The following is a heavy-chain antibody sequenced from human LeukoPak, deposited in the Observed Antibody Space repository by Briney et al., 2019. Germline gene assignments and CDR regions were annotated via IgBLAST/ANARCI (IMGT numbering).Heavy chain of an antibody. Sequence: PGGTLRLSCAASGFTFSSYGMSWVRQAPGKGLEWVSVIYSGGSTYYADSVKGRFTISRDNSKNTLYLQMNSLRAEDTAVYYCARDTYYYDSSGYYSGDYWGQGTLVTVSS. CDR3: ARDTYYYDSSGYYSGDY. CDR2: IYSGGST. CDR1: GFTFSSYG. D-gene: IGHD3-22*01. J-gene: IGHJ4*02. V-gene: IGHV3-53*01.